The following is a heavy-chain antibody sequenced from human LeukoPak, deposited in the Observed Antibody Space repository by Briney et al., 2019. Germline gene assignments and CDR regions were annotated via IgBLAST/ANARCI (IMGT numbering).Heavy chain of an antibody. CDR2: ISGSGGTT. CDR1: GFTFSSYA. Sequence: GGSLRLSCAASGFTFSSYAMSWVRQAPGKGLVWVSAISGSGGTTYYADSVKGRFTISRDNSKNTLYLQMNGLRAEDTAVYYCAKGSLYSHDYSLDYWGQGTLVTVSS. V-gene: IGHV3-23*01. CDR3: AKGSLYSHDYSLDY. D-gene: IGHD5-18*01. J-gene: IGHJ4*02.